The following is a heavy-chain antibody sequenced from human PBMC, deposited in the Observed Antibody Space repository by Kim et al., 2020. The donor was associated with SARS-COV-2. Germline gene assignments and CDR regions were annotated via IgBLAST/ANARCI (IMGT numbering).Heavy chain of an antibody. V-gene: IGHV4-39*07. CDR1: GGSISSSSYY. Sequence: SETLSLTCTVSGGSISSSSYYWGWIRQPPGKGLEWIGSIYYSGSTYYNPSLKSRVTISVDTSKNQFSLKLSSVTAADTAVYYCARDPTTLSMGATVSFDYWGQGTLVTVSS. CDR3: ARDPTTLSMGATVSFDY. CDR2: IYYSGST. D-gene: IGHD1-26*01. J-gene: IGHJ4*02.